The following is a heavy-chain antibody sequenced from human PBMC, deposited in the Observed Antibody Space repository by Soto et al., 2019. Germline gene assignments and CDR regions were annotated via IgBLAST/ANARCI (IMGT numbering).Heavy chain of an antibody. CDR2: VSGSSSYI. J-gene: IGHJ3*01. V-gene: IGHV3-21*06. CDR1: GFTFSSYA. CDR3: ARDLRGHYGP. D-gene: IGHD4-17*01. Sequence: PGGSLRLSCAASGFTFSSYAITWVRQAPGKGLEWVSSVSGSSSYIYYADSVKGRFTVSRDNANNLVFLQMNGLRPEDTAMYYCARDLRGHYGPWGQGTMVTVSS.